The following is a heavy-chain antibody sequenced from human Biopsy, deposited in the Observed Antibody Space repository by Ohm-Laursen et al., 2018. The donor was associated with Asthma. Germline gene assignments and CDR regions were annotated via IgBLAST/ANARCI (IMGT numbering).Heavy chain of an antibody. CDR1: SGSGGYMRSGNYY. CDR2: IYYRGSP. J-gene: IGHJ5*02. CDR3: ARDRAMISET. Sequence: SETLSLTCSLSSGSGGYMRSGNYYWGWIRQPPGKGLEWIGSIYYRGSPYYNPSLKSRVTISVHTSKNQFSRKLSPVTAADTAVYYCARDRAMISETWGQGTLVTVSS. D-gene: IGHD3-22*01. V-gene: IGHV4-39*02.